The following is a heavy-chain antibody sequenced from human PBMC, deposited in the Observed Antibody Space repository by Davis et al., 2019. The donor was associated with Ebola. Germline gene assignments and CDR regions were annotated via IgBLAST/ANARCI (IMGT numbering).Heavy chain of an antibody. CDR2: ISSSGSTI. CDR3: ARGLFLSGSYSYYFDY. CDR1: GFTFSSYW. J-gene: IGHJ4*02. V-gene: IGHV3-48*04. Sequence: GESLKISCAASGFTFSSYWMSWIRQAPGKGLEWVSYISSSGSTIYYADSVKGRFTISRDNAKNSLYLQMNSLRAEDTAVYYCARGLFLSGSYSYYFDYWGQGTLVTVSS. D-gene: IGHD1-26*01.